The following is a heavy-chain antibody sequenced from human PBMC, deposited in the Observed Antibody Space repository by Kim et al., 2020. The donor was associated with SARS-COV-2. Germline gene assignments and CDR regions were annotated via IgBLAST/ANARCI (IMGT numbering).Heavy chain of an antibody. V-gene: IGHV1-69*13. D-gene: IGHD5-18*01. CDR1: GGTFSSYA. CDR3: ARGGRGYSYIGAGRWFDP. CDR2: IIPIFGTA. J-gene: IGHJ5*02. Sequence: SVKVSCKASGGTFSSYAISWVRQAPGQGLEWMGGIIPIFGTANYAQKFQGRVTITADESTSTAYMELSSLRSEDTAVYYCARGGRGYSYIGAGRWFDPWGQGTLVTVSS.